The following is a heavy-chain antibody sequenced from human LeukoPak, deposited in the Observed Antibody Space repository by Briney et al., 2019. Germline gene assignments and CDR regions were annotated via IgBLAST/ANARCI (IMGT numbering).Heavy chain of an antibody. J-gene: IGHJ4*02. CDR3: ARGKTMVYCGGDCYRFDN. CDR1: GYTFTGYY. D-gene: IGHD2-21*02. Sequence: ASVKVSCKASGYTFTGYYMHWVRQAPGQGLEWMGWINPNSGGTNYAQKFRGRVTMTRDTSISTAYMELSRLRSDDTAVYYCARGKTMVYCGGDCYRFDNWGQGTLVTVSS. V-gene: IGHV1-2*02. CDR2: INPNSGGT.